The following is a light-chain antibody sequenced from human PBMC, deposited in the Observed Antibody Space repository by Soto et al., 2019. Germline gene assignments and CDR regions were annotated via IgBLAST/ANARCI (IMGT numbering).Light chain of an antibody. CDR3: QQYNSYFYT. V-gene: IGKV1-5*03. J-gene: IGKJ5*01. CDR2: KAS. Sequence: DIHITQSPSTLSASAGDRVTITCRASQSITNWLAGYQQKPGKAPKLLIYKASSLESGVPSRFSGSGSGTEFTLTIISLQPDDFATDYCQQYNSYFYTFGQGTRLEIK. CDR1: QSITNW.